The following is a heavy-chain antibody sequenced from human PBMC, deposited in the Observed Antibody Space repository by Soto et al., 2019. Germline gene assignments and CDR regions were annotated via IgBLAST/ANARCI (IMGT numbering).Heavy chain of an antibody. CDR1: GFTFSGSA. V-gene: IGHV3-73*01. J-gene: IGHJ6*02. Sequence: PGGSLRLSCAASGFTFSGSAMHWVRQASGKGLEWVGRIRSKANSYATAYAASVKGRFTISRDDSKNTAYLQMNSLKTEDTAVYCCTTYSSSYYYGMDVWGQGTTVTVSS. D-gene: IGHD6-13*01. CDR3: TTYSSSYYYGMDV. CDR2: IRSKANSYAT.